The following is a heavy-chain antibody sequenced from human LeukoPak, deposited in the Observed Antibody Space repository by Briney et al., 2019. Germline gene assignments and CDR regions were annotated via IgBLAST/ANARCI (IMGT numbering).Heavy chain of an antibody. Sequence: GASVKVSCKASGYTFISYGISWVRQAPGQGPEWMGWISAYNGNTIYAQNLQGRVTMTTDTSTSTAYMELRSLRSDDTAVYYCVRDSGIVVVPAAMGNWFDPWGQGTLVTVCS. J-gene: IGHJ5*02. V-gene: IGHV1-18*01. CDR1: GYTFISYG. CDR2: ISAYNGNT. CDR3: VRDSGIVVVPAAMGNWFDP. D-gene: IGHD2-2*01.